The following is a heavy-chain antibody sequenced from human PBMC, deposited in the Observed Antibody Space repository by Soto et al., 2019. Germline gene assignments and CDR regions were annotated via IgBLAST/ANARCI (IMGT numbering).Heavy chain of an antibody. CDR3: AKFWGQPLYGMDV. CDR1: GFTFSSYA. Sequence: VGSLRLSCAASGFTFSSYAMSWVRQAPGKGLEWVSAISGSGGSTYYADSVKGRFTISRDNSKNTLYLQMNSLRAEDTAVYYCAKFWGQPLYGMDVWGQGTTVTVSS. V-gene: IGHV3-23*01. J-gene: IGHJ6*02. D-gene: IGHD7-27*01. CDR2: ISGSGGST.